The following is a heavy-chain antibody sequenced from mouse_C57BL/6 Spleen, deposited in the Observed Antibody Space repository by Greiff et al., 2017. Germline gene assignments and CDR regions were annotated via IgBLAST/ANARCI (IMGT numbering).Heavy chain of an antibody. CDR3: TIYGNYPFGY. CDR1: GFNIKDDY. CDR2: IDPENGDT. V-gene: IGHV14-4*01. D-gene: IGHD2-1*01. Sequence: EVQLVESGAELVRPGASVKLSCTASGFNIKDDYMHWVKQRPEQGLEWIGWIDPENGDTEYASKFQGKATITADTSSNTAYLQLSSLTSEDTAVYYCTIYGNYPFGYWGQGTTLTVSS. J-gene: IGHJ2*01.